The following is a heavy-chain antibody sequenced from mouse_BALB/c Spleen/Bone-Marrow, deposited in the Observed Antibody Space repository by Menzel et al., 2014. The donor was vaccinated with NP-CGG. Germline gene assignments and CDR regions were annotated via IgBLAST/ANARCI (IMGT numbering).Heavy chain of an antibody. CDR3: ARLGYYGMMAY. CDR2: INPDSSTI. D-gene: IGHD1-1*01. J-gene: IGHJ4*01. CDR1: GFDFSRYW. Sequence: EVMLVESGGGLVQPGGSLKLSCAASGFDFSRYWMGWVRQAPGRGLKWIGEINPDSSTINYTPSLKDKFIISRDNAKNTRYLQRSKVRSEDTALYFCARLGYYGMMAYWGQGTPVTVSS. V-gene: IGHV4-1*02.